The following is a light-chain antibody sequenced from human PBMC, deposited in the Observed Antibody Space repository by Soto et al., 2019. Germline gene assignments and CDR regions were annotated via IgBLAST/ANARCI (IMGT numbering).Light chain of an antibody. Sequence: QSVLTQPPSVSGAPGQRVTIYCTGSSSNIGAGYDVQWYQQLPGTAPKLLIYGNSNRPSGVPDRFSGSKSGTSASLAITGLQAEDEADYYCQSYDSSLSGLWVFGGGTKLTVL. CDR3: QSYDSSLSGLWV. CDR2: GNS. J-gene: IGLJ3*02. CDR1: SSNIGAGYD. V-gene: IGLV1-40*01.